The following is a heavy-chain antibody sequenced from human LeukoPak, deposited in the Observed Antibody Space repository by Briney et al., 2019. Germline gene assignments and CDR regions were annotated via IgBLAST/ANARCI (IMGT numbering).Heavy chain of an antibody. J-gene: IGHJ1*01. CDR2: IYYSGST. D-gene: IGHD3-22*01. V-gene: IGHV4-59*08. Sequence: SETLSLTCTVSGGSISSYYWSWIQQPPGKGLEWIGSIYYSGSTNYNPSLKSRVTISVDTSKNQFSLKLSSVTAADTAVYYCARGVSYYDSSGYYNEYFQHWGQGTLVTVSS. CDR1: GGSISSYY. CDR3: ARGVSYYDSSGYYNEYFQH.